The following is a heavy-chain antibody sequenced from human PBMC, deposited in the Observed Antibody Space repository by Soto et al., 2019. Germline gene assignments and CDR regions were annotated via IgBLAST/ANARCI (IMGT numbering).Heavy chain of an antibody. CDR1: GLSCSHVW. J-gene: IGHJ5*01. D-gene: IGHD3-9*01. CDR2: IKSKTSGGTT. Sequence: ESGGGLVKPGGSLRLSCAASGLSCSHVWMNCVRQAPGKGLEWVGRIKSKTSGGTTDHATPVKGRFTISRDDSKNTLYLEMNSLRSEDTAVYYCATVAPYYDVLDSWGQGTLVTVSS. CDR3: ATVAPYYDVLDS. V-gene: IGHV3-15*07.